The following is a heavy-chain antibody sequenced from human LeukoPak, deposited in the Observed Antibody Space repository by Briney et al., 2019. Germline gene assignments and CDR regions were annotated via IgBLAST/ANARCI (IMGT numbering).Heavy chain of an antibody. V-gene: IGHV4-59*12. J-gene: IGHJ6*02. D-gene: IGHD6-25*01. CDR2: IHYSGST. Sequence: SETLSLTCTVSGGSISSYYWSWIRQPPGKGLEWIGYIHYSGSTNYNPSLKSRVTISVDTSKNQFSLTLNSVTAADTAVYYCATFPSGQDYYAYGMDVWGQGTTVTVSS. CDR3: ATFPSGQDYYAYGMDV. CDR1: GGSISSYY.